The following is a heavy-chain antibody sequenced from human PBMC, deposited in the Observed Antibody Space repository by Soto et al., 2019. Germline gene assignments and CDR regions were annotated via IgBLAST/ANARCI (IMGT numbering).Heavy chain of an antibody. CDR3: ARGALWYYDSSAPAGY. CDR2: IWYDGSNK. J-gene: IGHJ4*02. Sequence: QVQLVESGGGVVQPGRSLRLSCAASGFTFSSYGMHWVRQAPGKGLEWVAVIWYDGSNKYYADSVKGRFTISRDNSKNTLYLQMNSLRAEDTAVYYCARGALWYYDSSAPAGYWGQGTLVTVSS. CDR1: GFTFSSYG. V-gene: IGHV3-33*01. D-gene: IGHD3-22*01.